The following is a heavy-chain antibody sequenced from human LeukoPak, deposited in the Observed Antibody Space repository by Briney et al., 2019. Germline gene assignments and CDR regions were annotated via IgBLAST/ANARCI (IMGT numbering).Heavy chain of an antibody. D-gene: IGHD3-22*01. J-gene: IGHJ4*02. CDR2: INPNSGGT. V-gene: IGHV1-2*04. Sequence: ASVKASCKASGGTFSSYAISWVRQAPGQGLEWMGWINPNSGGTNYAQKFQGWVTMTRDTSISTAYMELSRLRSDDTAVYYCARALLTGSYYDSSGYHFDYWGQGTLVTVSS. CDR1: GGTFSSYA. CDR3: ARALLTGSYYDSSGYHFDY.